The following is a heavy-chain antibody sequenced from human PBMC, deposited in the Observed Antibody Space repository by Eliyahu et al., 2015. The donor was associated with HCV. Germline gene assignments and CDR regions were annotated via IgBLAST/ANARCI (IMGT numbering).Heavy chain of an antibody. CDR3: AQRGDYFNY. CDR2: ISSNGGST. Sequence: EVQLLESGGGLVQPGRSLRLSCAASGFTFSSSALSWVRQAPGKGLEWVSTISSNGGSTYYADSVKGRFTISRDHSKNTLYLQMNSLRPEDTAIYYCAQRGDYFNYWGQGTLVTVSS. V-gene: IGHV3-23*01. J-gene: IGHJ4*02. D-gene: IGHD3-16*01. CDR1: GFTFSSSA.